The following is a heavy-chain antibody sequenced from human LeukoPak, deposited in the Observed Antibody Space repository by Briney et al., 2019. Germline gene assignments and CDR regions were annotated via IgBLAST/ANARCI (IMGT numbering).Heavy chain of an antibody. Sequence: PGGSLRLSCAASGFTVSSYSVSWVRQAPGKGLECVATFSSDGRTSYADSVKGRFTISRDTSQNTVFLQMNNLRDEDTALYYCATILYGWGQGTLVTVSS. V-gene: IGHV3-53*01. CDR2: FSSDGRT. CDR3: ATILYG. CDR1: GFTVSSYS. J-gene: IGHJ1*01. D-gene: IGHD2-2*02.